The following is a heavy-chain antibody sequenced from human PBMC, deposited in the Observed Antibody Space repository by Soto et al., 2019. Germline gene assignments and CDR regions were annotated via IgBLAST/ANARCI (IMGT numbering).Heavy chain of an antibody. J-gene: IGHJ3*02. CDR3: ANGRIVYCDYLSDAFDI. CDR1: GFTFSSYG. V-gene: IGHV3-30*18. Sequence: QVQLVESGGGVVQPGRSLRLSCAASGFTFSSYGMHWVRQAPGKGLEWVAVISYDGSNKYYADSVKGRFTISRDNSKNTLYLQMNSLRAEDTAVYYCANGRIVYCDYLSDAFDIWGQGTMVTVSS. CDR2: ISYDGSNK. D-gene: IGHD4-17*01.